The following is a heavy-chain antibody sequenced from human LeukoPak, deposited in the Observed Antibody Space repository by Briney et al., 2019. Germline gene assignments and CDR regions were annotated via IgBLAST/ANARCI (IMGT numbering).Heavy chain of an antibody. D-gene: IGHD3-22*01. CDR1: GFTFSSYA. V-gene: IGHV3-23*01. Sequence: GGSLRLSCAASGFTFSSYAMSWVRQAPGKGLEWVSAISGSGGSTYYADSVKGRFTISRDYSKNTLYLQMNSLRAEDTAVYYCAKERPKTYYYDSSAYYYAHYFDYWGQGTLVTVSS. CDR2: ISGSGGST. J-gene: IGHJ4*02. CDR3: AKERPKTYYYDSSAYYYAHYFDY.